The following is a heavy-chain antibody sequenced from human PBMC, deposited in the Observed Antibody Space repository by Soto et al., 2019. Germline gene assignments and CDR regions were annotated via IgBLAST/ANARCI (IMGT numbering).Heavy chain of an antibody. CDR1: GGSISSGDYY. J-gene: IGHJ6*02. Sequence: QVQLQESGPGLVKPSQTLSLTCTVSGGSISSGDYYWSWIRQPPGKGLEWIGYIYYSGSTYYNPSLKSRVTISVDTSKNQFSLKLSSVTAADTAVYYCAREGQTWGYSYGYYYYYGMDVWGQGTTVTVSS. CDR3: AREGQTWGYSYGYYYYYGMDV. V-gene: IGHV4-30-4*01. D-gene: IGHD5-18*01. CDR2: IYYSGST.